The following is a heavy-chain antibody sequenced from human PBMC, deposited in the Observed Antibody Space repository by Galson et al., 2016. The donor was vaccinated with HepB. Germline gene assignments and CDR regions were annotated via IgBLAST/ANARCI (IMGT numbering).Heavy chain of an antibody. Sequence: SVKVSCKASGYTFTSYAMHWVRQAPGQRLEWMGWINAGNGNTKYSQKFQGRITITRDTSASTAYMELSSLRSDDTAVYYCARERGNYHYFDYWGQGTLVTVSS. CDR2: INAGNGNT. V-gene: IGHV1-3*01. CDR3: ARERGNYHYFDY. J-gene: IGHJ4*02. CDR1: GYTFTSYA. D-gene: IGHD1-7*01.